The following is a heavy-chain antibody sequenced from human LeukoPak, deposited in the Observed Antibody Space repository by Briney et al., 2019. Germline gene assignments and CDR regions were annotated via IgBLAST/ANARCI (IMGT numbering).Heavy chain of an antibody. D-gene: IGHD6-13*01. V-gene: IGHV3-53*01. J-gene: IGHJ4*02. CDR1: GFTVSSNY. CDR2: IYSGGST. Sequence: GGSLTLSCAASGFTVSSNYMSWVRQAPGKGPEWVSVIYSGGSTYYADSVKGRFSISRDNSKNTLYLQMNSLRAEDTAVYYCAKPKYTSTWPFDYWGQGTPVTLSS. CDR3: AKPKYTSTWPFDY.